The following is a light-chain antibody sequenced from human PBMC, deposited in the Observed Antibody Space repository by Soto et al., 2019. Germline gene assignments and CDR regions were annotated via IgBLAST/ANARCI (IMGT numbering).Light chain of an antibody. J-gene: IGKJ4*01. Sequence: EIVLTQSPGTLSLSPGERATLSCRASQSVSNSYLAWYQQKPGQAPRLLIYGASSSATDIPARFSGSGSGTNFTLTISRLEPEDSAVYYCQQYGSSPSFGGGTKVEI. CDR3: QQYGSSPS. V-gene: IGKV3-20*01. CDR2: GAS. CDR1: QSVSNSY.